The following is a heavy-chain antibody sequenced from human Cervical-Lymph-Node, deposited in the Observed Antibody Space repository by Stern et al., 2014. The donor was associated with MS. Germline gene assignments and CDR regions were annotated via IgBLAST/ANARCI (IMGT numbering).Heavy chain of an antibody. Sequence: EVQLVQSGAEVKKPGESLKISCEASGYLFDDYWIGWVRQMSGRGLELVAIIFPRDSNTRYSPSVQGPVTISADTSISPAYLPWSSLRPSDPAMYYCATSPATPSGYDRFDYWGQGALVTVSS. CDR2: IFPRDSNT. CDR3: ATSPATPSGYDRFDY. CDR1: GYLFDDYW. V-gene: IGHV5-51*03. D-gene: IGHD5-12*01. J-gene: IGHJ4*02.